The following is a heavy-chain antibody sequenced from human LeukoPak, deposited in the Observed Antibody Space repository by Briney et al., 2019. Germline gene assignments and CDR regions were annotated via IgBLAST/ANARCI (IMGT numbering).Heavy chain of an antibody. D-gene: IGHD3-10*01. CDR2: ISYDGSNK. Sequence: GGSLRLSCATSGFIFSSYAMHWVRQAPGKGLEWVAVISYDGSNKYYADSVKGRFTISRDNSKNTLYLQMNSLRAEDTAVYYCARDGSVYYYQQYYMDVWGKGTTVTVAS. CDR3: ARDGSVYYYQQYYMDV. V-gene: IGHV3-30*01. CDR1: GFIFSSYA. J-gene: IGHJ6*03.